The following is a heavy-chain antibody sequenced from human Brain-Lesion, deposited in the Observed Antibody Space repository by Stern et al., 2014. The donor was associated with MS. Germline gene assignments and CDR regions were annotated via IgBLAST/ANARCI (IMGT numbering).Heavy chain of an antibody. CDR2: IKQDGSEK. CDR1: GPSFSDYW. J-gene: IGHJ4*02. V-gene: IGHV3-7*01. Sequence: VQLVQSGGGLAQPGGSLRLSCAASGPSFSDYWMSWVPQAPGKGLEWVAYIKQDGSEKYYLDSVKGRFTISRDNTKNSLSLQMNSLRAEDTAFYYCARGRDYFGPWGQGTLVTVSS. CDR3: ARGRDYFGP.